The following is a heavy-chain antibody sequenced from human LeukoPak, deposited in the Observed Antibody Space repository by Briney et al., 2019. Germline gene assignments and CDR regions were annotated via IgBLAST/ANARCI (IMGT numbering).Heavy chain of an antibody. D-gene: IGHD4-17*01. Sequence: SETLSLTCTVPHGSISTYYWTWIRQPPGKELEWIGYIYYTGNTNYNPALKSRVTISLDKSRNQFSLKLSSVTAADTAVYYCARVPAFYYGDYWTSSNYFDYWGQGTLVTVSS. V-gene: IGHV4-59*12. CDR3: ARVPAFYYGDYWTSSNYFDY. CDR1: HGSISTYY. J-gene: IGHJ4*02. CDR2: IYYTGNT.